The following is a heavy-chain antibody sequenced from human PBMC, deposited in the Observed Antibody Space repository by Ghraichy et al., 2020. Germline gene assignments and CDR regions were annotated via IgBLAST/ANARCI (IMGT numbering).Heavy chain of an antibody. V-gene: IGHV4-34*01. Sequence: SETLSLTCAVYGGSFSGYYWSWIRQPPGKGLEWIGEINHSGSTNYNPSLKSRVTISVDTSKNQFSLKLSSVTAADTAVYYCARETNGIAVAGFDYWGQGTLVTVSS. J-gene: IGHJ4*02. CDR1: GGSFSGYY. D-gene: IGHD6-19*01. CDR3: ARETNGIAVAGFDY. CDR2: INHSGST.